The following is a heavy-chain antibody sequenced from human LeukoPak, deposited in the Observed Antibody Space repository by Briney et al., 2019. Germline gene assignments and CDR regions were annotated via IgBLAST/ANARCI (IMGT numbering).Heavy chain of an antibody. D-gene: IGHD7-27*01. CDR1: GGSISSYY. J-gene: IGHJ5*02. V-gene: IGHV4-4*07. CDR2: IYTSGST. Sequence: SETLSLTCTVSGGSISSYYWSWIRQPAGKGLEWIGRIYTSGSTNYNPSLKSRVTMSVDTSKNQFSLKLSSVTAADTAVYYCARDLEPNVGTNWSDPWGQGTLVTVSS. CDR3: ARDLEPNVGTNWSDP.